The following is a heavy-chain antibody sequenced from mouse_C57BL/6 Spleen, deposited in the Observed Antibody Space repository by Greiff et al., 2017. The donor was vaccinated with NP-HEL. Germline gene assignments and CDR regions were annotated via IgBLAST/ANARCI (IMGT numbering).Heavy chain of an antibody. CDR1: GFTFSDYG. V-gene: IGHV5-17*01. Sequence: EVQGVESGGGLVKPGGSLKLSCAASGFTFSDYGMHWVRQAPEKGLEWVAYISSGSSTIYYADTVKGRFTISRDNAKNTLFLQMTSLSAEDTAMYYCASDYYGSNVYWYFEVWGTGTTGTVSS. CDR2: ISSGSSTI. CDR3: ASDYYGSNVYWYFEV. J-gene: IGHJ1*03. D-gene: IGHD1-1*01.